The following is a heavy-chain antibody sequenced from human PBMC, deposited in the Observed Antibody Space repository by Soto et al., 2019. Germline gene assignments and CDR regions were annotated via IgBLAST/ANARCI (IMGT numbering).Heavy chain of an antibody. CDR3: AKNPAVRGVISLDAFDI. V-gene: IGHV3-23*01. J-gene: IGHJ3*02. Sequence: GGSLRLSCAASGFTFSSYAMSWVRQAPGKGLEWVSAISGSGGSTYYADSVKGRFTISRDNSKNTLYLQMNSLRAEDTAVYYCAKNPAVRGVISLDAFDIWGQGTMVTRLL. CDR2: ISGSGGST. CDR1: GFTFSSYA. D-gene: IGHD3-10*01.